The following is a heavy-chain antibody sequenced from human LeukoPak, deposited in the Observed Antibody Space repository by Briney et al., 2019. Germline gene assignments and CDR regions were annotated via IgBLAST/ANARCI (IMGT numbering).Heavy chain of an antibody. CDR1: GGTFSSYA. CDR3: ARFSSGIFDY. CDR2: IIPIFGTA. V-gene: IGHV1-69*06. Sequence: SVKVSCKASGGTFSSYAISWVRQPPGPGLEWMGGIIPIFGTANYAQKFQGRVTITADKSTSTAYMELSSLRSEDTAVYYCARFSSGIFDYWGQGTLVTVSS. J-gene: IGHJ4*02.